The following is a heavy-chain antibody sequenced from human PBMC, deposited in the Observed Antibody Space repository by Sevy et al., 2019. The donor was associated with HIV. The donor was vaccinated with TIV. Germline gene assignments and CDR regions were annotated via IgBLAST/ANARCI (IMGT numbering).Heavy chain of an antibody. V-gene: IGHV4-39*01. D-gene: IGHD3-3*01. J-gene: IGHJ4*02. CDR1: GGSISSSSYS. CDR2: IYYSGST. Sequence: SETLSLTCNVSGGSISSSSYSWGWIRQPPGKGLEWIGSIYYSGSTYYPPSLESRVSIAVDTSKNQFSLKVSSVTAADTAVYYCARLYDFWSGYYFDYWGQGTLVTVSS. CDR3: ARLYDFWSGYYFDY.